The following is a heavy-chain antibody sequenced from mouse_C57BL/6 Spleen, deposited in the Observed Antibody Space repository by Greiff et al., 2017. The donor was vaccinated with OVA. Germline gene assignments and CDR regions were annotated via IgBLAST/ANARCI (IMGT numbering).Heavy chain of an antibody. D-gene: IGHD3-2*02. Sequence: VQLKESGPELVKPGASVKISCKASGYSFTDYNMNWVKQSNGKSLEWIGVINPNYGTTSYHQKFKGQATLTVDQTYSTCYMQFNSLTSEDSAVYCGARDGSRAMDYWGQGTSVTVSS. J-gene: IGHJ4*01. CDR1: GYSFTDYN. CDR2: INPNYGTT. CDR3: ARDGSRAMDY. V-gene: IGHV1-39*01.